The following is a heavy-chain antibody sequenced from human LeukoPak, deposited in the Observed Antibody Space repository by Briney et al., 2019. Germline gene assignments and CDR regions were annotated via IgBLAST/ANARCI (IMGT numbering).Heavy chain of an antibody. CDR1: GFNFSDYA. CDR2: IVSDGSST. Sequence: GGSLRLSCAASGFNFSDYAMHWVRRSPGKGLEYVSAIVSDGSSTYYANSVKGRFTISRDNSKNTLYLQMDSLRAEDMAVYYCARVGYCSRTTCYRLGAFDIWGQGAMVTVSS. J-gene: IGHJ3*02. V-gene: IGHV3-64*01. CDR3: ARVGYCSRTTCYRLGAFDI. D-gene: IGHD2-2*02.